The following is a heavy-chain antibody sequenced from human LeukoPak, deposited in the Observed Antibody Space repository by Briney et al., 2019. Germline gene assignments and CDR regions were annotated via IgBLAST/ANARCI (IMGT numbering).Heavy chain of an antibody. V-gene: IGHV4-30-2*01. J-gene: IGHJ4*02. Sequence: SQTLSLTCAVSGGSISSGGYSWSWIRQPAGKGLEWIGYIYHSGSTYYNPSLKSRVTISVDRSKNQFSLKLSSVTAADTAVYYCARQYYGSETYGYYFDYWGQGTLVTVSS. D-gene: IGHD3-10*01. CDR1: GGSISSGGYS. CDR2: IYHSGST. CDR3: ARQYYGSETYGYYFDY.